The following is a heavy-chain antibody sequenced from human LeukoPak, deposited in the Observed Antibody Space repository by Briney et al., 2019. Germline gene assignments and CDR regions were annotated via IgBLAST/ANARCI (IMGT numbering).Heavy chain of an antibody. Sequence: GGSLRLSCTASGFTFSAYTMHWVRQAPGKGLEWVAIISFDGGNKYYADSVKGRFTISRDNAKNSLYLQMNSLRAEDTAVYYCARATKEFGGVIVLGYWGQGTLVTVSS. CDR2: ISFDGGNK. V-gene: IGHV3-30-3*01. CDR3: ARATKEFGGVIVLGY. J-gene: IGHJ4*02. CDR1: GFTFSAYT. D-gene: IGHD3-16*02.